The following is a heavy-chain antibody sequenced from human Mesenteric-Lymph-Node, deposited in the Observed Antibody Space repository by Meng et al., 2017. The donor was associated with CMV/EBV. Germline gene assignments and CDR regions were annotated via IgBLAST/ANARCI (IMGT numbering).Heavy chain of an antibody. CDR1: FSLSTSGVG. Sequence: FSLSTSGVGVGWIRQPPGKALEWLALIYWDDDKRYSPSLKSRLTITKDTSKNQVVLTMTNMDPVDTATYYCAHTSAAVYYYDSSGPFDYWGQGTLVTVSS. CDR3: AHTSAAVYYYDSSGPFDY. V-gene: IGHV2-5*02. J-gene: IGHJ4*02. D-gene: IGHD3-22*01. CDR2: IYWDDDK.